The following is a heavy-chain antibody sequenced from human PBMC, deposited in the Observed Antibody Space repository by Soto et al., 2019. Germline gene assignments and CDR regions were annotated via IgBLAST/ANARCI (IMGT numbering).Heavy chain of an antibody. D-gene: IGHD3-10*01. V-gene: IGHV4-59*08. CDR2: IYYSGST. CDR3: ARQSKVVRGVTLFDY. Sequence: SETLSLTCTVSGGSLSSYYWSWIRQPPGKGLEWIGYIYYSGSTNYNPSLKSRVTISVDTSKNQFSLKLSSVTAADTAVYYCARQSKVVRGVTLFDYWGQGTLVTVSS. J-gene: IGHJ4*02. CDR1: GGSLSSYY.